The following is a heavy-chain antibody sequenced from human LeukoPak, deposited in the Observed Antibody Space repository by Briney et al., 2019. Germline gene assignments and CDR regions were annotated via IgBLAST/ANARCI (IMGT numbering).Heavy chain of an antibody. Sequence: SVKVSCKASGYTFTSNYIHWVRQAPGQGLEWMGGIIPIFGTANYAQKFQGRVTITADESTSTAYMELSSLRSEDTAVYYCARGVRQYDAFDIWGQGTMVTVSS. CDR3: ARGVRQYDAFDI. J-gene: IGHJ3*02. V-gene: IGHV1-69*13. CDR2: IIPIFGTA. CDR1: GYTFTSNY. D-gene: IGHD3-22*01.